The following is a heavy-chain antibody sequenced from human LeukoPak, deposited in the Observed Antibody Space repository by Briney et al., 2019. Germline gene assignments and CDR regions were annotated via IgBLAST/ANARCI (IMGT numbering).Heavy chain of an antibody. CDR1: GYSFASLW. Sequence: GESLKISCKGSGYSFASLWTAWVRQMPGKGLEWMGIVYPGDSDTRYSPSFQGQVTISADKSISTAYLQWSSLKASDTAMYYCARLGSSSWYYYYMDVWGKGTTVTVSS. CDR2: VYPGDSDT. J-gene: IGHJ6*03. CDR3: ARLGSSSWYYYYMDV. D-gene: IGHD6-13*01. V-gene: IGHV5-51*01.